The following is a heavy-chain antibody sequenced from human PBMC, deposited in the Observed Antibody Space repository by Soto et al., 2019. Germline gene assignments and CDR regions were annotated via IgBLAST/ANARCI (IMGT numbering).Heavy chain of an antibody. D-gene: IGHD6-19*01. Sequence: QVQLVEAGGGVVQPGRSLRLSCAASGFTFSGYGMHWVRQAPGKGLEWVALISNDGSKKYYADSVQGRFTISRANSKNTLYLQMDSLRPEDKSMYYCAKEASGGGSYANWFESWGQGTLVTVSS. CDR3: AKEASGGGSYANWFES. CDR2: ISNDGSKK. CDR1: GFTFSGYG. V-gene: IGHV3-30*18. J-gene: IGHJ5*01.